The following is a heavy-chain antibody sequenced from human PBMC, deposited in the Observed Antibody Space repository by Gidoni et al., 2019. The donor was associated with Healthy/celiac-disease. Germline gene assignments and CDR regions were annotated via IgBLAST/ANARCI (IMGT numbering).Heavy chain of an antibody. CDR1: GYTFTSYA. V-gene: IGHV1-3*01. J-gene: IGHJ6*02. D-gene: IGHD3-3*01. Sequence: QVQLVQSGAEVKKPGASVKVSCKASGYTFTSYAMHWVRQAPGQRLEWMGWCNAGNGNTKYSQKFQGRVTITRDTSASTAYMELSSLRSEDTAVYYCARDLRFLEWPPMDVWGQGTTVTVSS. CDR2: CNAGNGNT. CDR3: ARDLRFLEWPPMDV.